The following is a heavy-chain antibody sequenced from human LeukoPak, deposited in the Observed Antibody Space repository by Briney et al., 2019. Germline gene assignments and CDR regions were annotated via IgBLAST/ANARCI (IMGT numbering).Heavy chain of an antibody. Sequence: GGSLRLSCAASGFTFSSYWMHWVRQAPGKGLVWVSRINTDGTNTSYAHSVKGRFTISRDNAKNSLYLQMNSLRAEDTAIYYCARGGAPYFDWCFDYWGQGTLVTVSS. CDR3: ARGGAPYFDWCFDY. V-gene: IGHV3-74*01. J-gene: IGHJ4*02. D-gene: IGHD3-9*01. CDR2: INTDGTNT. CDR1: GFTFSSYW.